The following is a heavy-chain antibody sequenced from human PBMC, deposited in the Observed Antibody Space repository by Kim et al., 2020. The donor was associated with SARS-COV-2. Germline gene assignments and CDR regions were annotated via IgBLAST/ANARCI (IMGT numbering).Heavy chain of an antibody. CDR3: ARVGEISLGSGKWPVDFFDY. J-gene: IGHJ4*02. CDR2: INYSGTT. D-gene: IGHD3-16*01. Sequence: SETLSLTCSVSGGSLSRGGYYWSWIRQHPEKGLEWIGYINYSGTTHYNPSLKSRGSISVDPSKNQFSLKMTSVTAADTAVYYCARVGEISLGSGKWPVDFFDYWGQGSLVTVSS. CDR1: GGSLSRGGYY. V-gene: IGHV4-31*03.